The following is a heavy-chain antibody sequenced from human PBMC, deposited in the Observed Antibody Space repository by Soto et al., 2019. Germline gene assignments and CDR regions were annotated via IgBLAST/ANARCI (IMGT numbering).Heavy chain of an antibody. CDR3: ARVNAPLIAAAGPYFDY. D-gene: IGHD6-13*01. CDR2: IYYSGST. V-gene: IGHV4-59*01. J-gene: IGHJ4*02. CDR1: GGSISSYY. Sequence: NPSETLSLTCTVSGGSISSYYWSWIRQPPGKGLEWIGYIYYSGSTNYNPSLKSRVTISVDTSKNQFSLKLSSVTAADTAVYYCARVNAPLIAAAGPYFDYWGQGTLVTVSS.